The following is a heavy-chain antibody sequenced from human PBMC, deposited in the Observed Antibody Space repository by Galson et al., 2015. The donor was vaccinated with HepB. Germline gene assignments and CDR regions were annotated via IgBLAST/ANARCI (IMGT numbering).Heavy chain of an antibody. Sequence: SLRLSCAASGFTFSSYAMSWVRQAPGKGLEWVSAISGSGGSTYYADSVKGRFTISRDNSKNTLYLQMNSLRAEDTAVYYCAKDLVVGSSPGVFDYWGQGTLVTVSS. D-gene: IGHD6-6*01. CDR1: GFTFSSYA. V-gene: IGHV3-23*01. CDR3: AKDLVVGSSPGVFDY. CDR2: ISGSGGST. J-gene: IGHJ4*02.